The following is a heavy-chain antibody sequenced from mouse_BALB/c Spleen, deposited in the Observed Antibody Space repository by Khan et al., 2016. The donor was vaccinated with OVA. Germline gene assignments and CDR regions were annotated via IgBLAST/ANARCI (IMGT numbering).Heavy chain of an antibody. J-gene: IGHJ1*01. V-gene: IGHV1-85*01. CDR3: AVHFYGGVVYWYFDV. D-gene: IGHD1-2*01. Sequence: VQLKQSGAEPVKPGASVKLSCKASGYTFTSYGINWVRQRPEQGLEWIGGIFPGDDSTKYNEKFKGKATLTSDKSSSTAYIQLSRLTSEDSAVYVCAVHFYGGVVYWYFDVWGAGTTVTVSS. CDR1: GYTFTSYG. CDR2: IFPGDDST.